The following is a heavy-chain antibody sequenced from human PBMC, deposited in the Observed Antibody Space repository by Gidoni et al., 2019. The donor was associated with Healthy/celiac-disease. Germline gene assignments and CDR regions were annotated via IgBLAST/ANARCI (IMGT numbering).Heavy chain of an antibody. CDR1: CGSISSGSYY. CDR3: ARDPGGHNWFDP. CDR2: IYTSGST. V-gene: IGHV4-61*02. J-gene: IGHJ5*02. Sequence: QVQLQESGPGLVTPSQTLSLTCTVSCGSISSGSYYLCWIRQPAGKGLEWIGRIYTSGSTNYNPSIKSRVTISVDTSKNQFALKLSSGTAADTAVYYCARDPGGHNWFDPWGQGTLVTVSS. D-gene: IGHD3-16*01.